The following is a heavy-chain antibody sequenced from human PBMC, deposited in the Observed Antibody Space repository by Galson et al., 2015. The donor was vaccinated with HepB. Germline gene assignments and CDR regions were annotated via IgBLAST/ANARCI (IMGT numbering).Heavy chain of an antibody. CDR3: ARSRRGYCSGGSCSSFNWFDP. V-gene: IGHV1-69*01. CDR1: GFTFSSYA. Sequence: SCAASGFTFSSYAISWVRQAPGQGLEWMGGIIPIFGTANYAQKFQGRVTITADESTSAAYMELSSLRSEDTAVYYCARSRRGYCSGGSCSSFNWFDPWGQGTLVTVSS. D-gene: IGHD2-15*01. CDR2: IIPIFGTA. J-gene: IGHJ5*02.